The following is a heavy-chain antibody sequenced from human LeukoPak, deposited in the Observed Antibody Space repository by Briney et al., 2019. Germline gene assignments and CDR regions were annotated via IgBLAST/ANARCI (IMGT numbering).Heavy chain of an antibody. D-gene: IGHD6-13*01. CDR1: GGSISSYY. J-gene: IGHJ4*02. V-gene: IGHV4-59*01. Sequence: SETLSLTCTVSGGSISSYYWSWIRQPPGKGLEWIGYIYYSGSTNYNPSLKSRVTISVDTSKNQFSLKLSSVTAADTAVYYCARDLASYSSSWPNWGQGTLVTVSS. CDR2: IYYSGST. CDR3: ARDLASYSSSWPN.